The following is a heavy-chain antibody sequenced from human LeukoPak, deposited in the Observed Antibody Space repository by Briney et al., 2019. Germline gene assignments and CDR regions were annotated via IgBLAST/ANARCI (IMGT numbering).Heavy chain of an antibody. V-gene: IGHV3-7*01. J-gene: IGHJ4*02. CDR2: IKEDGSEI. CDR1: GFTFSSYT. Sequence: GGSLRLSCAASGFTFSSYTMNWVRQAPGKGLEWVANIKEDGSEIFYMDSVKGRFTISRDNAKNSLYLEMNSLRAEDTAVYYCARDSNRCYHPNWGQGTLVTVSS. D-gene: IGHD1-14*01. CDR3: ARDSNRCYHPN.